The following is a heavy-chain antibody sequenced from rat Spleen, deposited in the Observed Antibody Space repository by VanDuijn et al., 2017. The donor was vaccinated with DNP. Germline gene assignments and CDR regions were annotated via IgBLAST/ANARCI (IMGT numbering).Heavy chain of an antibody. V-gene: IGHV2-15*01. CDR2: IWGGGST. CDR1: GFSLTDYN. Sequence: QVQLKESGPGLVQPSQTLSLSCTVAGFSLTDYNVHWVRQPPGKGLEWIGAIWGGGSTDYNSALKSRLIISRDTSQSQVFLKMNSLKTEDTAMYFCASGGGIIFEFWGQGVMVTVSS. CDR3: ASGGGIIFEF. D-gene: IGHD1-5*01. J-gene: IGHJ2*01.